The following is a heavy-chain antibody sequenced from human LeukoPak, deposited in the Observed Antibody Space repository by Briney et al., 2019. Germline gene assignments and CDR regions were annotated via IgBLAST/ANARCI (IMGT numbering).Heavy chain of an antibody. J-gene: IGHJ4*02. CDR2: INPRSGGT. CDR1: GYTFTAFY. CDR3: ARVDQWPD. D-gene: IGHD6-19*01. V-gene: IGHV1-2*02. Sequence: GASVKVSCKASGYTFTAFYIEWVRQAPGQGLEWMGWINPRSGGTNYAQKFQGRVTMTRDTSISTAYMELNSLTSDDTAVYYCARVDQWPDWGQGTLVTVSS.